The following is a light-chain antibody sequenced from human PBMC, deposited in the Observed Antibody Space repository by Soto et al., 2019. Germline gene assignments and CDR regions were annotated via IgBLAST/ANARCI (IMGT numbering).Light chain of an antibody. CDR3: QQRSNWIT. Sequence: EIVMTQSPTTLSVSPVERATLSCRASQSVTTNLAWYRQKPGQAPRLLIYDASNRATGIPARFSGSGSGTDFTLTISSLEPEDFAVYYCQQRSNWITFGQGTRLEI. CDR2: DAS. CDR1: QSVTTN. V-gene: IGKV3-11*01. J-gene: IGKJ5*01.